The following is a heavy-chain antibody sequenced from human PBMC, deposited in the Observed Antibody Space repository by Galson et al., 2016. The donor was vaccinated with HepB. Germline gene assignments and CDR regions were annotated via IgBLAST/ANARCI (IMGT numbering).Heavy chain of an antibody. CDR1: GGYISSYY. Sequence: ETLSLTCTVSGGYISSYYWTWIRQPPGKGLEWIGYIYYGGATSYNPSLKSRVTMSADTSKNQVSLKTTSVTAADTAVYYCARGMGYCSRGRCQNWFDPWGQGAPVTVSS. CDR2: IYYGGAT. J-gene: IGHJ5*02. D-gene: IGHD2-15*01. V-gene: IGHV4-59*12. CDR3: ARGMGYCSRGRCQNWFDP.